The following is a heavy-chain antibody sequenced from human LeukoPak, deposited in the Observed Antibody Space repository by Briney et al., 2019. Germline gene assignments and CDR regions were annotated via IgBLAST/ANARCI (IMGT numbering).Heavy chain of an antibody. CDR1: GFTVSSNY. CDR3: ARGLSGSYHYFDY. D-gene: IGHD1-26*01. V-gene: IGHV3-53*01. J-gene: IGHJ4*02. CDR2: IYSGGST. Sequence: GSLRLSCAVSGFTVSSNYVSWVRQAPGKGLEWVSVIYSGGSTYYADSVKGRFTISRDNSKNTLYLQVNSLRAEDTAVYYRARGLSGSYHYFDYWGQGTLVTVSS.